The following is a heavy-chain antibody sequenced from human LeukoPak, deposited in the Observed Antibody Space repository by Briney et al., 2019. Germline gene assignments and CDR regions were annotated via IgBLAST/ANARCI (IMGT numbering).Heavy chain of an antibody. J-gene: IGHJ4*02. V-gene: IGHV1-69*13. Sequence: GASVKVSCKASGGTFSSYAISWVRQAPGQGLEWMGGIIPIFGTANYAQKFQGRVTITADESTSTAYMELRSLRSDDTAVYYCARVEGSGYDFAEIDYWGQGTLVTVSS. D-gene: IGHD5-12*01. CDR3: ARVEGSGYDFAEIDY. CDR1: GGTFSSYA. CDR2: IIPIFGTA.